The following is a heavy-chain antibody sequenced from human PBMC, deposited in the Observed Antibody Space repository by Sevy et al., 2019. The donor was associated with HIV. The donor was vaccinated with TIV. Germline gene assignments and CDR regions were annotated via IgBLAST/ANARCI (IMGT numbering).Heavy chain of an antibody. Sequence: SETLSLTCTVSGGSISSSSYYWGWIRQPPGKGLEWIGSIYYSGSTYYNPSLKSRVTISVDTSKNQFSLKLSSVTVADTAVYYCARERVVVVAADWIYYYYGMDVWGKGTTVTVSS. CDR2: IYYSGST. CDR3: ARERVVVVAADWIYYYYGMDV. CDR1: GGSISSSSYY. D-gene: IGHD2-15*01. J-gene: IGHJ6*04. V-gene: IGHV4-39*02.